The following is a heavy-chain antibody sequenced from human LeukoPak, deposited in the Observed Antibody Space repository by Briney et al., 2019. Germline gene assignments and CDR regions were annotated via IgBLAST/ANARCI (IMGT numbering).Heavy chain of an antibody. J-gene: IGHJ4*02. Sequence: GGSLRLSCEGSGYSFTSYWIGWVRQMPGKGLEWMGIIYPGDSDTRYSPSFQGQVTISADKSISTAYLQWSSLKASDTAMYYCARQVRSDYDRSGYSVDEDLFDYWGQGTLVTVSS. CDR3: ARQVRSDYDRSGYSVDEDLFDY. D-gene: IGHD3-22*01. V-gene: IGHV5-51*01. CDR2: IYPGDSDT. CDR1: GYSFTSYW.